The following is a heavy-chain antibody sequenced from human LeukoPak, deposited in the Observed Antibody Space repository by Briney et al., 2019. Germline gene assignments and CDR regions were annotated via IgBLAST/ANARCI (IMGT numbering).Heavy chain of an antibody. CDR3: AKDVRVGKYYGSGTYFDY. V-gene: IGHV3-21*04. J-gene: IGHJ4*02. CDR1: GFTFSSYS. CDR2: ISSSSSYI. Sequence: VKPGGSLRLSCAASGFTFSSYSMNWVRQAPGKGLEWVSSISSSSSYIYYADSVKGRFTISRDNAKNSLYLQMNSLRDEDTAIYYCAKDVRVGKYYGSGTYFDYWGQGTLVTVSS. D-gene: IGHD3-10*01.